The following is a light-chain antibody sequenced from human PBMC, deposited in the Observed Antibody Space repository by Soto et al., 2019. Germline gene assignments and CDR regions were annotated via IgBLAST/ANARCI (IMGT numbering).Light chain of an antibody. V-gene: IGKV1-27*01. J-gene: IGKJ3*01. CDR3: QKYNSAPRA. CDR2: AAA. CDR1: QAISNY. Sequence: DIQMTQSPSSLSASVGDRVTITCRASQAISNYLAWYQQKAGKVPKLLIYAAATLQSGAPSRFSGSGSGTDFTLTISGLQPEDVATYYCQKYNSAPRAFGPGTKVDIK.